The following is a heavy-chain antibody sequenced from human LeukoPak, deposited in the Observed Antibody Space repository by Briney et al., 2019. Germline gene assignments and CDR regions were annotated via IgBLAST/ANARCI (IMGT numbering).Heavy chain of an antibody. D-gene: IGHD2-2*01. CDR3: AGVVEVPAATGLWFDP. CDR2: IYYSGST. V-gene: IGHV4-59*01. CDR1: GGSIRSYY. Sequence: SETLSLTCTVSGGSIRSYYWSWIRQPPGKGLEWIGYIYYSGSTNYNPSLKSRVTISEDTSKNQFSLKLSSVTAADTAVYYCAGVVEVPAATGLWFDPSVHGTLVTVSS. J-gene: IGHJ5*02.